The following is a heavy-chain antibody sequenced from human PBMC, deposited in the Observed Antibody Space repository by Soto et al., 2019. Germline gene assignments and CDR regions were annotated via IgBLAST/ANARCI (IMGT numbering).Heavy chain of an antibody. V-gene: IGHV1-69*02. CDR2: IIPLLGIA. CDR3: AISLQQLGYFDK. CDR1: AGTFSGSA. J-gene: IGHJ4*02. Sequence: QVQLVQFGAEVRKPGSSVKVSCRASAGTFSGSAFSWVRQAPGQGLEWMGRIIPLLGIANSAQRFQGRVTITADNSTKTAYMELSSLTFEDTAAYFCAISLQQLGYFDKWGQGTLVTVSS. D-gene: IGHD6-13*01.